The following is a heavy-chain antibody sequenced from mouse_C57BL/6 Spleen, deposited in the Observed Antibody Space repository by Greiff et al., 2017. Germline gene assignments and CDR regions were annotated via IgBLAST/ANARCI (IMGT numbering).Heavy chain of an antibody. CDR2: IHPSDGDT. CDR1: GYTFTSYW. D-gene: IGHD2-4*01. CDR3: ARGDDYGPFAY. Sequence: QVQLQQPGAELVKPGASVKVSCKASGYTFTSYWMHWVKQRPGQGLEWIGRIHPSDGDTNYNQKFKGKATLTVDKSSSTAYMQLSSLTSEDAAVYYCARGDDYGPFAYWGQGTLVTVSA. V-gene: IGHV1-74*01. J-gene: IGHJ3*01.